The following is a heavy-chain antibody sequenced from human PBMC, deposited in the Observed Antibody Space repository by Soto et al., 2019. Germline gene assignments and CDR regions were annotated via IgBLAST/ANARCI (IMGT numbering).Heavy chain of an antibody. CDR1: GFTFSSYG. D-gene: IGHD5-12*01. Sequence: GALRVSAAASGFTFSSYGMHWFRQAPGKGLEWVAVISYDGSNKYYADSVKGRFTTSRDNSKNTLYLQMNSLRAEDTAVYYCAKDRLATIGTWFDPWGQGTLVTVSS. V-gene: IGHV3-30*18. J-gene: IGHJ5*02. CDR2: ISYDGSNK. CDR3: AKDRLATIGTWFDP.